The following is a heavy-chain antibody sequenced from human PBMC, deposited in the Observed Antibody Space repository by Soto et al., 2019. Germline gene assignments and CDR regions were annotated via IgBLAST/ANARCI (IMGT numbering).Heavy chain of an antibody. CDR2: ISSSGDII. V-gene: IGHV3-11*04. CDR3: ARESEDLTSNFDY. J-gene: IGHJ4*02. Sequence: GGSLRLSCAASGFTLSDYYMSWIRQAPGKGLEWVSYISSSGDIIYYGDSMKGRFTISRDNAKNSLYLEMNSLRAEDTAVYYCARESEDLTSNFDYWGQGTLVTVSS. CDR1: GFTLSDYY.